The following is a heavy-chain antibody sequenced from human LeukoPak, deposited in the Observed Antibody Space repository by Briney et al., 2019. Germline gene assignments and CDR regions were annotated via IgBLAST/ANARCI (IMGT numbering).Heavy chain of an antibody. CDR3: ARVGNYGSGSYDDY. V-gene: IGHV4-39*07. CDR2: IYYSGTT. D-gene: IGHD3-10*01. J-gene: IGHJ4*02. CDR1: GGSIRSSSYY. Sequence: SETLSLTCTVSGGSIRSSSYYWGWIRQPPGKGLEWIGSIYYSGTTYYNPSLKSRVTISVDTSKNQFSLKLTSVTAADTAVYYCARVGNYGSGSYDDYWGQGTLVTVSS.